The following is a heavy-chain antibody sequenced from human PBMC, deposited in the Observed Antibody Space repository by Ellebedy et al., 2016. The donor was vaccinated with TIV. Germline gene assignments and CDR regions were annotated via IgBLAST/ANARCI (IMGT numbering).Heavy chain of an antibody. CDR1: GFIFSSYA. V-gene: IGHV3-30-3*01. CDR3: ARDLPYCSGGSCYPRLYYYYMDV. D-gene: IGHD2-15*01. Sequence: GESLKISXAASGFIFSSYAMHWVRQAPGKGLEWVAVISYDGSNKYYADSVKGRFTISRDNSKNTLYLQMNSLRAEDTAVYYCARDLPYCSGGSCYPRLYYYYMDVWGKGTTVTVSS. J-gene: IGHJ6*03. CDR2: ISYDGSNK.